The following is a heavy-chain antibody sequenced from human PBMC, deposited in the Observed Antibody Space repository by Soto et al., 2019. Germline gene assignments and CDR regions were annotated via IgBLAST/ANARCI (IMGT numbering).Heavy chain of an antibody. Sequence: PETLSLTCAVYGGSFSGYYWSWIRQPPGTGLEWIREINHSGSTNYNPSLTSRVTISVDTSKNQFSLKLSSVTAADTAVYYCARAQGVGYCSSTSCYRYYYGMDVWGQGTTVTVSS. J-gene: IGHJ6*02. CDR3: ARAQGVGYCSSTSCYRYYYGMDV. V-gene: IGHV4-34*01. D-gene: IGHD2-2*01. CDR1: GGSFSGYY. CDR2: INHSGST.